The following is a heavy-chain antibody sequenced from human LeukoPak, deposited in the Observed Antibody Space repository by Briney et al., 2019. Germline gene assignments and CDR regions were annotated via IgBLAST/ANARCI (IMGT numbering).Heavy chain of an antibody. J-gene: IGHJ4*02. CDR2: ISDSGGGT. V-gene: IGHV3-23*01. CDR1: GFTFSNFA. Sequence: GGSLRLSCAASGFTFSNFAMSWVRQAPGKGLQWVSAISDSGGGTFYADSVKGRFTISRDNSKNTLYLQMNSLRAEDTAVYYCAKVGVGWVAFVYWGQGTLLTVSS. D-gene: IGHD3-16*01. CDR3: AKVGVGWVAFVY.